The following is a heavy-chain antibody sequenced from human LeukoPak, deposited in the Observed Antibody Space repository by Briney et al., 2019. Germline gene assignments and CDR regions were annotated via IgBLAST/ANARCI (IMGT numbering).Heavy chain of an antibody. D-gene: IGHD1-26*01. Sequence: ASVKVSCKASGYTFTSYGISWVRQAPGQGLEWMGWISAYNGNTNYAQKLQGRVTMTTDTSTSTAYMELRSLRSDDTAVYYCATENPHRRDSGSFQHWGQGTLVTVSS. CDR3: ATENPHRRDSGSFQH. J-gene: IGHJ1*01. V-gene: IGHV1-18*01. CDR2: ISAYNGNT. CDR1: GYTFTSYG.